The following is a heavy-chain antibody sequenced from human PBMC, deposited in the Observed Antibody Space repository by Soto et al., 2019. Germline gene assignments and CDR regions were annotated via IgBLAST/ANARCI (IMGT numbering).Heavy chain of an antibody. D-gene: IGHD6-19*01. CDR1: GYTFNSYY. CDR3: TLGDSSGWSGYYYYYGMDV. V-gene: IGHV1-46*02. Sequence: ASVKVSCKASGYTFNSYYMNWVRQAPGQGLEWMGIINPSGGSTSYAQKFQGRVTMTRDTSTGTVYMELSSLRSEDTAVYYCTLGDSSGWSGYYYYYGMDVWG. CDR2: INPSGGST. J-gene: IGHJ6*02.